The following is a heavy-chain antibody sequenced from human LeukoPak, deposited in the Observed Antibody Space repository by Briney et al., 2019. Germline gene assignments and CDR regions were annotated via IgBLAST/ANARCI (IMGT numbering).Heavy chain of an antibody. CDR2: ISSGAGTK. CDR1: GFIFSNYA. J-gene: IGHJ4*02. D-gene: IGHD3-3*01. CDR3: ARHSSGYYLFDK. V-gene: IGHV3-48*01. Sequence: GGSLRLSCATSGFIFSNYAMSWVRQAPGKGLEWVSYISSGAGTKYYVDSVKGRFTISRDNAKNSLYLEMNSLRAEDTAVYYCARHSSGYYLFDKWGQGTLVTVSS.